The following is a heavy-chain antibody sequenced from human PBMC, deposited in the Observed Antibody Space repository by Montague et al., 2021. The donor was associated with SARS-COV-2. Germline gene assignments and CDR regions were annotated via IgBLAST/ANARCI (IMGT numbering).Heavy chain of an antibody. J-gene: IGHJ5*02. V-gene: IGHV4-39*07. CDR3: AREYFDSSGLVWIDP. Sequence: SETLSLTCTVSGDSVRTYSYYWGWIRQPPGKGLEWIGSIYYGGSTTYNPSLKSRVSISVDTSKNQFSLKLTSGSAADTAVYYCAREYFDSSGLVWIDPWGQGTLVIVSS. D-gene: IGHD3-22*01. CDR2: IYYGGST. CDR1: GDSVRTYSYY.